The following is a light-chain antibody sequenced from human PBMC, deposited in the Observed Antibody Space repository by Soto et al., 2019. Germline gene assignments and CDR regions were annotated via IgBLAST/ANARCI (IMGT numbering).Light chain of an antibody. Sequence: QSALTQPASVSGSPGQSSTISFTGTSSDVGGYNYVSWYQLHPGKAPKLMVYEVSNRPSGVSNRFSGSKSGNTASLTISGLQAEDEADYYCSSYTSSTADVFGTGTKVTVL. CDR1: SSDVGGYNY. CDR3: SSYTSSTADV. CDR2: EVS. J-gene: IGLJ1*01. V-gene: IGLV2-14*01.